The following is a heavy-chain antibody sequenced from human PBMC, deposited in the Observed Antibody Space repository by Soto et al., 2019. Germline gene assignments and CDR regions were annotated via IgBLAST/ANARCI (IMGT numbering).Heavy chain of an antibody. CDR3: ARVDGYDYDILTGQYYYYYMDV. CDR2: IYYSGST. D-gene: IGHD3-9*01. Sequence: SETLSLTCTVSGGSISSHSWSWIRQPPGKGLEWIGHIYYSGSTNYSPSLKSRVTISVDTSKNQCSLEVSSVTAADTAVYYCARVDGYDYDILTGQYYYYYMDVWGKGTTVTVSS. V-gene: IGHV4-59*11. CDR1: GGSISSHS. J-gene: IGHJ6*03.